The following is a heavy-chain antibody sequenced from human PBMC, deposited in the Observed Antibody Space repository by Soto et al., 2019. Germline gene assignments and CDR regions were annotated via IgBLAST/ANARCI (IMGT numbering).Heavy chain of an antibody. J-gene: IGHJ6*02. V-gene: IGHV3-23*01. D-gene: IGHD3-22*01. CDR3: AKESNHYDSSSYPTDGMDV. CDR1: GFNFNIYA. Sequence: GGSLRLSCAASGFNFNIYAMSWVRQAPGKGLEWVSSISGRGGSTFYGDSVKGRFTISRDDAKNTLYLQMNGLRAEDTALYYCAKESNHYDSSSYPTDGMDVWGQGTSVTVS. CDR2: ISGRGGST.